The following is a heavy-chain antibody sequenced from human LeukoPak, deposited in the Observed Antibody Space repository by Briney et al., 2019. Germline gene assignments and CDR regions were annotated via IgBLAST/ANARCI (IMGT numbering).Heavy chain of an antibody. D-gene: IGHD1-1*01. J-gene: IGHJ4*02. CDR1: GFTFSSYS. CDR2: IGSSSSYI. V-gene: IGHV3-21*01. Sequence: GGSLRLSCAASGFTFSSYSMNWVRQAPGKGLEWVSSIGSSSSYIYYADSVKGRFTISRDNAKNSLYLQMNSLRAEDTAVYYCARDSLSTGNFDYWGQGTLVTVSS. CDR3: ARDSLSTGNFDY.